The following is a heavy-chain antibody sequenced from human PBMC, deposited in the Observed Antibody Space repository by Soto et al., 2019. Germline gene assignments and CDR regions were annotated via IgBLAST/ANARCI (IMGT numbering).Heavy chain of an antibody. CDR2: IIPILGIA. D-gene: IGHD6-19*01. Sequence: SVKVSCKASGGTFSSYTISWVRQAPGQGLEWMGRIIPILGIANYAQKFQGRVTITADKSTSTAYMELSSLRSEDTAVYYCASLRNSDSSKYAFDIWGQGTMVTVS. CDR1: GGTFSSYT. J-gene: IGHJ3*02. CDR3: ASLRNSDSSKYAFDI. V-gene: IGHV1-69*02.